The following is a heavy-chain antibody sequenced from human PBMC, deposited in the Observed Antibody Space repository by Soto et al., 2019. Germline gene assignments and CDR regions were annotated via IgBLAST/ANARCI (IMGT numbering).Heavy chain of an antibody. D-gene: IGHD5-18*01. Sequence: SVKVSCKASGGTFSSYAICWVRQAPGQGLEWMGGIIPIFGTANYAQKFQGRVTITADESTSTAYMELSSRRSEDTAVYYCARDQSRGYQYYFDYWGQGTLVTVSS. CDR3: ARDQSRGYQYYFDY. J-gene: IGHJ4*02. CDR1: GGTFSSYA. V-gene: IGHV1-69*13. CDR2: IIPIFGTA.